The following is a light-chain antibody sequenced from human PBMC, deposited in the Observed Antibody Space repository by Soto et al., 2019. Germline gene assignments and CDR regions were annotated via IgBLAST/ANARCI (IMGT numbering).Light chain of an antibody. CDR2: ATS. Sequence: IQMTQSPFSLYSSVGDRVTITCRASQSLSNYLNWYQQKPGKAPKLLIYATSSLQSGVPSRFSGSGSGTVFTLTISSLKTEDFATYYCQQSYSSPQTFCQGTKVDI. J-gene: IGKJ1*01. CDR3: QQSYSSPQT. CDR1: QSLSNY. V-gene: IGKV1-39*01.